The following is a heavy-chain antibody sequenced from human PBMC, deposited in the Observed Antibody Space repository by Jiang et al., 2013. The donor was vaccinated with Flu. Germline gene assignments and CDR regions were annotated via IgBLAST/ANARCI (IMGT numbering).Heavy chain of an antibody. CDR3: ARSSITGTSYYFDY. CDR2: IDWDDDK. CDR1: GFSLSTSGMR. V-gene: IGHV2-70*04. J-gene: IGHJ4*02. D-gene: IGHD1-7*01. Sequence: KPTQTLTLTCTFSGFSLSTSGMRVSWIRQPPGKALEWLARIDWDDDKFYSTSLKTRLTISKDTSKNQVVLTMTNMDPVDTATYYCARSSITGTSYYFDYWGQGTLVTVSS.